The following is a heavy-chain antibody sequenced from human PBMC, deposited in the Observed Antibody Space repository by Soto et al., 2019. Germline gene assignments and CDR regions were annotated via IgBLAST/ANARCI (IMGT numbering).Heavy chain of an antibody. CDR2: IIPIFGTA. CDR1: GGTFSSYA. CDR3: ARYSSSSNPQHYYYYGMDV. V-gene: IGHV1-69*01. J-gene: IGHJ6*02. D-gene: IGHD6-6*01. Sequence: QVPLVQSGAEVKKPGSSVKVSCKASGGTFSSYAISWVRQAPGQGLEGMGGIIPIFGTANYAQKFQGRVTITADESTSTAYMELSSLRYEDTAVYYCARYSSSSNPQHYYYYGMDVWGQGTTVTVSS.